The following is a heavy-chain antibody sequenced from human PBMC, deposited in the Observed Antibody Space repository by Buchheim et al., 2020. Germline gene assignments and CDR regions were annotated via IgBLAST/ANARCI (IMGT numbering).Heavy chain of an antibody. CDR3: AKGSRGYTNYYFGY. V-gene: IGHV3-23*04. D-gene: IGHD4-11*01. CDR2: ISGSGATT. CDR1: GFSFSGYA. Sequence: EVQLVDSGGGLVQPGESLRLSCAASGFSFSGYAMSWVRQAPGKGLEWVSSISGSGATTFNADSVKGRFTISRDNSKNMLYLPMNSLRAEDTAVYFCAKGSRGYTNYYFGYWGQGTL. J-gene: IGHJ4*02.